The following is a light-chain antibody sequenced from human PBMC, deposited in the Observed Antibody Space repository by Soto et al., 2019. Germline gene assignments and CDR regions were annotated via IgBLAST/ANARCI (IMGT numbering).Light chain of an antibody. CDR3: QQYNKWPRT. CDR2: GAS. J-gene: IGKJ2*01. CDR1: QSISSD. Sequence: EIVMTQSPATLSVSPGERATLSCRASQSISSDVAWYQQKPGQAPRLLIYGASTTATGIPARFSGSGSRTEFTLTISSLQSEDFAVYNCQQYNKWPRTFGQGTKVDIK. V-gene: IGKV3-15*01.